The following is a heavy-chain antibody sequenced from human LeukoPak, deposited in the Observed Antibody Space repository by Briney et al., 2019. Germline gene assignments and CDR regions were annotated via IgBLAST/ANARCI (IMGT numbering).Heavy chain of an antibody. CDR2: IIPIFGTA. Sequence: GASVKVSCKASGGTFSSYAISWVRQAPGQGLEWMGGIIPIFGTANYAQKFQGRVTITADESTSTAYMELSSLRSEDTAVYYCAGGLIGGGGYYYGMDVWGQGTTVTVSS. CDR1: GGTFSSYA. J-gene: IGHJ6*02. V-gene: IGHV1-69*13. CDR3: AGGLIGGGGYYYGMDV. D-gene: IGHD3-16*01.